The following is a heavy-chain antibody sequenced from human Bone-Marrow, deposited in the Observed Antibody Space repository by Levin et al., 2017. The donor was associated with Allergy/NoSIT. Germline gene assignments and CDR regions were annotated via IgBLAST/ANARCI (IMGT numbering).Heavy chain of an antibody. D-gene: IGHD6-13*01. J-gene: IGHJ4*02. V-gene: IGHV3-9*01. CDR3: AKDLDLNRIAAAGPPLDFDY. CDR2: ISWNSGSI. Sequence: GGSLRLSCAASGFTFDDYAMHWVRQAPGKGLEWVSGISWNSGSIGYADSVKGRFTISRDNAKNSLYLQMNSLRAEDTALYYCAKDLDLNRIAAAGPPLDFDYWGQGTLVTVSS. CDR1: GFTFDDYA.